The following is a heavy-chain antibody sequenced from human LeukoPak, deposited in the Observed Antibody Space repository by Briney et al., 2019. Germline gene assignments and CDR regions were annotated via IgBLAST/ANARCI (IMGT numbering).Heavy chain of an antibody. CDR1: GGSISSGSYY. J-gene: IGHJ5*02. CDR2: INHSGST. Sequence: PSETLSLTCTVSGGSISSGSYYWSWIRQPPGKGLEWIGEINHSGSTNYNPSLKSRVTISVDTSKNQFSLKLSSVTAADTAVYYCAKSLYGSGSYYNWFDPWGQGTLVTVSS. V-gene: IGHV4-39*07. D-gene: IGHD3-10*01. CDR3: AKSLYGSGSYYNWFDP.